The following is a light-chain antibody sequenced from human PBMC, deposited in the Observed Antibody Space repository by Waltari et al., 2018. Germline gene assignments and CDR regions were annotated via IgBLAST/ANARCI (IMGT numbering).Light chain of an antibody. Sequence: DIQMTQSPPSLSASVGDRVTIPCRASQGISSYLSWYQQKPGKAPNLLIYAASSLQSGVPSRFSGSGSGTDFTRRISRLQPEDFATYYCQQSYSTPRTFGQGTSVESK. CDR1: QGISSY. V-gene: IGKV1-39*01. CDR2: AAS. J-gene: IGKJ1*01. CDR3: QQSYSTPRT.